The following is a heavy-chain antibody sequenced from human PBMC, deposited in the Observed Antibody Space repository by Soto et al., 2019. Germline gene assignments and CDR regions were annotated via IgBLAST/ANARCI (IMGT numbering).Heavy chain of an antibody. CDR3: ARDTGPYYDILTGYPRYWYFDL. J-gene: IGHJ2*01. D-gene: IGHD3-9*01. CDR1: GYTFTSYG. Sequence: QVQLVQSGAEVKKPGASVKVSCKASGYTFTSYGISWVRQAPGQGLEWMGWISAYNGNTNYAQKLQGRVTMTTDTSTSTAYMELRSLRSDDTAVYYCARDTGPYYDILTGYPRYWYFDLWGRGTLVTVSS. CDR2: ISAYNGNT. V-gene: IGHV1-18*01.